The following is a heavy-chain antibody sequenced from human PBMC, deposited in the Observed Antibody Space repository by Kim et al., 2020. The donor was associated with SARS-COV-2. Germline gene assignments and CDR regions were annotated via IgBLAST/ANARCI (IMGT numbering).Heavy chain of an antibody. J-gene: IGHJ4*02. D-gene: IGHD1-26*01. V-gene: IGHV3-48*03. CDR1: GFTFSSYE. CDR2: SGRSGSPT. CDR3: TTEHSGNYVSGGRGLDY. Sequence: GGSLRLSCAASGFTFSSYEMNWVRQAPGKGLEWVSYSGRSGSPTHYADSVKGRFTIYKDNAKNSLDLQMNSLRGEDTAVYYCTTEHSGNYVSGGRGLDYWGQGTLVTVSS.